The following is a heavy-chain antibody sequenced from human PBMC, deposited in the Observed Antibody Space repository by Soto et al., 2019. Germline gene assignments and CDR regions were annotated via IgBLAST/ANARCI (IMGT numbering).Heavy chain of an antibody. V-gene: IGHV4-39*01. CDR1: GGSISSSSYY. CDR3: ARLIGRSWYDYYYYGMDV. J-gene: IGHJ6*02. Sequence: PXETLSLTCTVSGGSISSSSYYWGWIRQPPGKGLEWIGSIYYSGSTYYNPSLKSRVTISVDTSKNQFSLKLSSVTAADTAVYYCARLIGRSWYDYYYYGMDVWGQGTTVTVSS. D-gene: IGHD6-13*01. CDR2: IYYSGST.